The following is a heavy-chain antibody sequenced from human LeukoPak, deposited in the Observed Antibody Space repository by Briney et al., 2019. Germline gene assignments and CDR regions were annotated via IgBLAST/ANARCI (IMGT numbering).Heavy chain of an antibody. J-gene: IGHJ4*02. V-gene: IGHV3-64*01. CDR3: ARTYSYGAGTYSSFGY. D-gene: IGHD3-10*01. Sequence: GSLRLSCAAFGFTFDNYALHWVRQAPGKGLEYVSGLSPNGDSTYYANSVKGRFTISRDNPQHTLFLQMGSLRVEDTAVYYCARTYSYGAGTYSSFGYWGQGTLVTVSP. CDR2: LSPNGDST. CDR1: GFTFDNYA.